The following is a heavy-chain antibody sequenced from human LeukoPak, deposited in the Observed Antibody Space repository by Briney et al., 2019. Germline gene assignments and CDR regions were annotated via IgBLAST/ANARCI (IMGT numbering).Heavy chain of an antibody. J-gene: IGHJ6*03. CDR3: TRDYEGGAYYDFLSGYRGGYYYYYYYMDV. D-gene: IGHD3-3*01. V-gene: IGHV3-49*04. CDR1: GFTFGDYA. Sequence: PGGSLRLSCTASGFTFGDYAMSWVRQAPGKGLEWVGFIRSKAYGGTTEYAASVKGRFTISRDDSKSIAYLQMNSLKTEDTAVYYCTRDYEGGAYYDFLSGYRGGYYYYYYYMDVWGKGTTVTVSS. CDR2: IRSKAYGGTT.